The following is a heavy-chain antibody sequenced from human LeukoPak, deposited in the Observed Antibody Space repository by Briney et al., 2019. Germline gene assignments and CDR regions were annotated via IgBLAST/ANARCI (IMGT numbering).Heavy chain of an antibody. CDR1: GFTFSTYS. V-gene: IGHV3-21*01. J-gene: IGHJ4*02. D-gene: IGHD1-26*01. Sequence: PGGSLRLSCAASGFTFSTYSMNWVRQAPGKGLEWVSSISSGSRYIYYADSVKGRFTISRDNAKNTLYLQMNSLRVEDTAVYYCATVGMGATIGYWGQGTLVTVSS. CDR3: ATVGMGATIGY. CDR2: ISSGSRYI.